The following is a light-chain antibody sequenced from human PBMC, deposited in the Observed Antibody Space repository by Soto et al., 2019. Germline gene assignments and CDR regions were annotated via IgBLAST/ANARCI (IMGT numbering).Light chain of an antibody. Sequence: DIQMTQSPSSLSASVGDRVTITCRASQSIGSHLNWYQQRPGEGPKLLIYGASRLLSGAPSRFSGSGSGTDFILTITSLQPEASAIYCCQQGDSTPWTFGQGTRV. CDR3: QQGDSTPWT. CDR1: QSIGSH. CDR2: GAS. J-gene: IGKJ1*01. V-gene: IGKV1-39*01.